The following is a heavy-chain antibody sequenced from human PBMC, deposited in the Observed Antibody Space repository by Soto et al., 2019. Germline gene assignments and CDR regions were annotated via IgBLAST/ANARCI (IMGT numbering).Heavy chain of an antibody. Sequence: GESLKISCKGSRYRFTRYWIRWVRQMPGKELERMGRIDPSDSYTNYSPSFQGHVTISADKSISTAYLQWSSLKASDTAMYYCARLPFRIKIFGVVMRYYYGMDVWGQGTTVTVSS. V-gene: IGHV5-10-1*01. CDR3: ARLPFRIKIFGVVMRYYYGMDV. J-gene: IGHJ6*02. CDR2: IDPSDSYT. D-gene: IGHD3-3*01. CDR1: RYRFTRYW.